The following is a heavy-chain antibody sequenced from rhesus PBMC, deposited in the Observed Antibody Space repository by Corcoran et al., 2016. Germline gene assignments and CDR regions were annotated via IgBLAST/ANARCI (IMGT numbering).Heavy chain of an antibody. D-gene: IGHD3-3*01. J-gene: IGHJ4*01. Sequence: QVQLVQSGAEVKKPGSSVKVSCKASGYTFTDYYMHWVRQAPGQGLEWMGEINPKTGGTNYAQKCPGRGTMTRDTSTNTAYMELSSLRSEDTAVYYCARDVGGLTVFDYWCQGVLVTVSS. CDR2: INPKTGGT. V-gene: IGHV1-138*01. CDR1: GYTFTDYY. CDR3: ARDVGGLTVFDY.